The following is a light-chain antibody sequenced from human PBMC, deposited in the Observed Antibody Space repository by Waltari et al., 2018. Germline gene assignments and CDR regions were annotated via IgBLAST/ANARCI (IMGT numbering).Light chain of an antibody. CDR3: QSYDSSNVV. CDR2: GDN. V-gene: IGLV6-57*01. CDR1: RGSLASNF. Sequence: NFMLTQPHSVSESPGKPVTISCTRSRGSLASNFVPWHPHRPGSSPTTVIYGDNQRPSGVHDRFSGSIDSSSNSASLTISGLKTEDEADYYCQSYDSSNVVFGGGTKLTVL. J-gene: IGLJ2*01.